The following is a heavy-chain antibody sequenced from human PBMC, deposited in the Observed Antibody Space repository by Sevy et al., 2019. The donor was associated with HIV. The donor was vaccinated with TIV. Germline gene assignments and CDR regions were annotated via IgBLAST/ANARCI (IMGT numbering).Heavy chain of an antibody. CDR2: IYSDGRT. CDR3: ARDRYYDVSGYYYYYYGMDV. D-gene: IGHD3-22*01. V-gene: IGHV3-66*01. CDR1: GLSVSDNY. J-gene: IGHJ6*02. Sequence: GGSLRLSCAASGLSVSDNYMNWVRQAPGKGLELVSVIYSDGRTYYADSVKGGFTISRDNSKNTLYLHMNNLRPEDTAVYYCARDRYYDVSGYYYYYYGMDVWGQGTTVTVSS.